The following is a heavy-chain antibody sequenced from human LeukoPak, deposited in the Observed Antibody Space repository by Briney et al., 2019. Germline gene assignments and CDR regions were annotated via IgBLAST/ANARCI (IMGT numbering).Heavy chain of an antibody. J-gene: IGHJ6*02. Sequence: PSETLSLTCAVYGGSFSGYYWSWIRQPPGKGLEWIGEINHSGSTNYNPSLTSRGTISVDTSKNQFSLKLSSVTAADTAVYYCARGRGRGRYSGYDKANYYYGMDVWGQGTTVTVSS. D-gene: IGHD5-12*01. CDR1: GGSFSGYY. V-gene: IGHV4-34*01. CDR3: ARGRGRGRYSGYDKANYYYGMDV. CDR2: INHSGST.